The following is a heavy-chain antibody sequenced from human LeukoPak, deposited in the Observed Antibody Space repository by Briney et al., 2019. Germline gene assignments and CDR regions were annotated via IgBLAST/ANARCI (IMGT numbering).Heavy chain of an antibody. J-gene: IGHJ4*02. D-gene: IGHD6-19*01. CDR2: GHHSESS. Sequence: SETLSLTCSVSGDSVTSTYWSWIRQPPGKGLEWIAYGHHSESSNYNPSFRSRVTIPVDTSRNQFSLRLTSVTAADTAVYYCARSSGWSQPMDYWGQGTLVTVSS. CDR1: GDSVTSTY. CDR3: ARSSGWSQPMDY. V-gene: IGHV4-59*02.